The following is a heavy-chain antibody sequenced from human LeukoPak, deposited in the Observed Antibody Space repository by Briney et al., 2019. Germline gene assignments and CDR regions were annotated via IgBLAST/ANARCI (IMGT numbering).Heavy chain of an antibody. CDR1: GASISPYY. D-gene: IGHD3-22*01. V-gene: IGHV4-4*07. CDR3: ARGGSGYYYTVYDY. CDR2: IYTSGST. Sequence: SETLSLTCTVSGASISPYYWTWIRQPAGKGLEWIGHIYTSGSTNYNPSLKSRVTMSLDTSKSQLSLKLSSVTAADTAVYYCARGGSGYYYTVYDYWGQGTLVTVSS. J-gene: IGHJ4*02.